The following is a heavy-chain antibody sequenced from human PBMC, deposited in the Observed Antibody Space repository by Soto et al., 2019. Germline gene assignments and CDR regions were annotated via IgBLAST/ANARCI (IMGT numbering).Heavy chain of an antibody. CDR3: ARGTPRVVIDSRATSIVYYYGMDV. D-gene: IGHD3-3*01. Sequence: SETLSLTCAVYGGSFSGYYWSWIRQPPGKGLEWIGEINHSGSTNYNPSLKSRVTISVDTSKNQFSLKLSSVTAADTAVYYCARGTPRVVIDSRATSIVYYYGMDVWGQGTTVTVSS. J-gene: IGHJ6*02. CDR2: INHSGST. V-gene: IGHV4-34*01. CDR1: GGSFSGYY.